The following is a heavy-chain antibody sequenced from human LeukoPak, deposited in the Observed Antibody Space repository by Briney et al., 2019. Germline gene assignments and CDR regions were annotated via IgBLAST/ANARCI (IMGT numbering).Heavy chain of an antibody. D-gene: IGHD3-22*01. CDR1: GFTFSNYA. CDR3: AKDSSGYYHDSYYYYMDV. J-gene: IGHJ6*03. Sequence: GGSLRLSCAASGFTFSNYAMSWVRQAPGKGLEWVSAISGSGGSTYYADSVKGRFTISRDNSKNTLYLQMNSLRAEGTAVYYCAKDSSGYYHDSYYYYMDVWGKGTTVTVSS. CDR2: ISGSGGST. V-gene: IGHV3-23*01.